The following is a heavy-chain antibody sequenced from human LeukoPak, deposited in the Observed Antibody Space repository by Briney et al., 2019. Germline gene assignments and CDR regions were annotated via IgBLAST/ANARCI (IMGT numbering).Heavy chain of an antibody. V-gene: IGHV3-21*01. CDR2: ISSSTSYI. D-gene: IGHD4-17*01. Sequence: PGGSLRLSCAASGFTFSTYSMNWVRQAPGKGLDWVSSISSSTSYIYYADSVKGRFTISRDNAKNSLYLQMNSLRAEDTAVYYCARDYYGDYYFGYWGQGTLVTVSS. J-gene: IGHJ4*02. CDR1: GFTFSTYS. CDR3: ARDYYGDYYFGY.